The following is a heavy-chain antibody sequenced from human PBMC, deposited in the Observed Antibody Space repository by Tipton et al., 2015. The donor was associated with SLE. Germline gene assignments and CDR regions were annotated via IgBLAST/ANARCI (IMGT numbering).Heavy chain of an antibody. CDR2: IYYSGST. Sequence: TLSLTCTVSGGSISSYYWSWVRQPPGKGLEWIGYIYYSGSTNYNPSLKSRVTISVDTSKNQFSLKLSSVTAADTAVYYCARGGESYDYWGQGTLVTVSS. CDR1: GGSISSYY. CDR3: ARGGESYDY. J-gene: IGHJ4*02. D-gene: IGHD1-26*01. V-gene: IGHV4-59*01.